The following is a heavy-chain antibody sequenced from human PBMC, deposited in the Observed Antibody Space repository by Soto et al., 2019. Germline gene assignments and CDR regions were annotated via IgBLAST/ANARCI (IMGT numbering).Heavy chain of an antibody. D-gene: IGHD3-3*01. J-gene: IGHJ4*02. CDR1: GFTFSSYA. CDR2: ISYDGSNK. Sequence: GGSLRLSCAASGFTFSSYAMHWVRQAPGKGLEWVAVISYDGSNKYYADSVKGRFTISRDNSKNTLYLQMNSLRAEDTAVYYCARAVRFLEWFSFDYWGQGTLVTVSS. V-gene: IGHV3-30-3*01. CDR3: ARAVRFLEWFSFDY.